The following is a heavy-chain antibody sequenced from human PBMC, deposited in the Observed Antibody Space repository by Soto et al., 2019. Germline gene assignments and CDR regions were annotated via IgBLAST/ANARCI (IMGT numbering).Heavy chain of an antibody. CDR3: AREGSGYCAFDI. J-gene: IGHJ3*02. V-gene: IGHV1-2*02. Sequence: QVQLVQSGAEAKKPGASVKVSCQASGYTFTGYYMHWVRQAPGQGLEWMGWINPNRGATKFAQKFQGRVTMTRDTSSSPVYMELSRLRSDDTAVYYCAREGSGYCAFDIWGQGTLVSVSS. D-gene: IGHD3-3*01. CDR1: GYTFTGYY. CDR2: INPNRGAT.